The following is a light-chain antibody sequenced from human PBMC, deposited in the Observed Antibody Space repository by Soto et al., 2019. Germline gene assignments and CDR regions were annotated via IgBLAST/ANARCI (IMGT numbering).Light chain of an antibody. CDR1: QSLTSN. J-gene: IGKJ1*01. CDR2: AAS. V-gene: IGKV3-15*01. Sequence: EIVMTRSPATLSVSPGERVTLFCRASQSLTSNLAWYQHKPGQSPRLLIYAASVRATGIPVKFSDSGSGAEYTLTISSLQSEDFAVYYCQQYDKWPRTFGQGTKVDIK. CDR3: QQYDKWPRT.